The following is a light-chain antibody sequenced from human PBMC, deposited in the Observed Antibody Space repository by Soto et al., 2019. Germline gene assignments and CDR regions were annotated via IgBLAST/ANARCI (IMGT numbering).Light chain of an antibody. J-gene: IGKJ5*01. V-gene: IGKV3-11*01. CDR1: QSISSK. CDR2: DAS. Sequence: EIMLTQSPATVSLSPGERATLSCRASQSISSKLAWYQQKPGQAPRLLIYDASNRATGIPARFSGSGSGTDFTITISSLEPEDFALYYCQQRSNWPRITFGQGTRLEIK. CDR3: QQRSNWPRIT.